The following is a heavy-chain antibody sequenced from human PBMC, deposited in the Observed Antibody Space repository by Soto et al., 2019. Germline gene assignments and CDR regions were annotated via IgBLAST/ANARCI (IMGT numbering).Heavy chain of an antibody. CDR1: GFTFSSYG. D-gene: IGHD3-3*01. V-gene: IGHV3-30*18. CDR3: AKDITIFGVVIIPPFYYGMDV. Sequence: QVQLVESGGGVVQPGRSLRLSCAASGFTFSSYGMHWVRQAPGKGLEWVAVISYDGSNKYYADSVKGRFTISRDNSKNTLYLQMNSLRAEDTAVYYCAKDITIFGVVIIPPFYYGMDVWGQGTTVTVSS. J-gene: IGHJ6*02. CDR2: ISYDGSNK.